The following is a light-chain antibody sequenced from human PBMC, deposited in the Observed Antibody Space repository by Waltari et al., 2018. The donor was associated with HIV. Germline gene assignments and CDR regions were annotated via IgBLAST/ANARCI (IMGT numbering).Light chain of an antibody. CDR1: SSNIGSNY. CDR2: RNN. V-gene: IGLV1-47*01. Sequence: QSVLTQPPSASGTPGQRVTISCSGSSSNIGSNYVYWYQQLPGTAPKLLIYRNNQRPSGVPDRFSCSKSGTSASLAISGLRSDDEADYYCAAWDGSLRAYVLFGGGTKLTVL. CDR3: AAWDGSLRAYVL. J-gene: IGLJ2*01.